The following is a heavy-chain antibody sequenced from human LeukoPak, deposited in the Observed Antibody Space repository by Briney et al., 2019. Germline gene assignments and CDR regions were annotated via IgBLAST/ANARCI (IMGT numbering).Heavy chain of an antibody. D-gene: IGHD3-10*01. V-gene: IGHV1-18*01. CDR2: ISAYNGNT. CDR3: ARGSAITMVRGVIFDY. Sequence: ASVKVSCKASGYTFSSYAMNWVRQAPGQGLEWMGWISAYNGNTNYAQKLQGRVTMTTDTSTSTAYMELRSLRSDDTAVYYCARGSAITMVRGVIFDYWGQGTLVTVSS. J-gene: IGHJ4*02. CDR1: GYTFSSYA.